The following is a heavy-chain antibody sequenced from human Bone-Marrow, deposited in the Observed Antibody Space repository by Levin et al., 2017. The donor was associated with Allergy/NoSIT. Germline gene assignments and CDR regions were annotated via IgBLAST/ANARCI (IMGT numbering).Heavy chain of an antibody. D-gene: IGHD1-1*01. CDR2: VYYSGST. J-gene: IGHJ4*02. Sequence: PSETLSLTCSVSAGSIGTYFWHWIRQSPGRGLEWMGYVYYSGSTNYNPSLKSRVTISVDTSKNQFSLNLRSVTAADTAVYFWARSPMGGTATTYFDSWGQGALVTVSS. V-gene: IGHV4-59*01. CDR1: AGSIGTYF. CDR3: ARSPMGGTATTYFDS.